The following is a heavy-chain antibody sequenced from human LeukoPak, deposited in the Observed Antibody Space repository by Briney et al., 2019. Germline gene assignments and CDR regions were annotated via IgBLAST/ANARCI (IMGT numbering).Heavy chain of an antibody. D-gene: IGHD3-22*01. J-gene: IGHJ4*02. V-gene: IGHV1-69*05. CDR1: GGTFSSYA. CDR3: ARGARRYYDSSGYYADFDY. CDR2: IIPIFGTA. Sequence: ASVKVSCKASGGTFSSYAISWVRQAPGQGLEWMGGIIPIFGTANYAQKFQGRVTITTDESTSIAYMELSSLRSEDTAVYYCARGARRYYDSSGYYADFDYWGQGTLVTVSS.